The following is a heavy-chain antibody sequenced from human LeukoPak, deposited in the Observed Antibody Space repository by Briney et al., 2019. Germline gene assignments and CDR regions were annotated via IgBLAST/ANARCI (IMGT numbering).Heavy chain of an antibody. D-gene: IGHD2-2*01. CDR2: IYYSGST. CDR1: GGSISSSSYY. CDR3: ARHELSTSCPYFDY. V-gene: IGHV4-39*01. J-gene: IGHJ4*02. Sequence: TSETLSLTCTVSGGSISSSSYYWGWIRQPPGKGLEWIGSIYYSGSTYYNPSLKSRVTISVDTSKNQFSLKLSSVTAADTAVYYCARHELSTSCPYFDYWGQGTLVTVSS.